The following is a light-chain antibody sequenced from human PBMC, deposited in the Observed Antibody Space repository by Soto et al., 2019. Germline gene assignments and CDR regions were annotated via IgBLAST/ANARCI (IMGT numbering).Light chain of an antibody. Sequence: QSVLTHPASVSVAPGQRGTISCTGSGANVGAAYNVDWYQQLPGTAPKLLIYGNNNRPSGVPARFSGSKSGTSASLAIAGLQAEDEGDYYCQSYDSSLSGYVFGTGTKVTVL. V-gene: IGLV1-40*01. CDR1: GANVGAAYN. CDR2: GNN. J-gene: IGLJ1*01. CDR3: QSYDSSLSGYV.